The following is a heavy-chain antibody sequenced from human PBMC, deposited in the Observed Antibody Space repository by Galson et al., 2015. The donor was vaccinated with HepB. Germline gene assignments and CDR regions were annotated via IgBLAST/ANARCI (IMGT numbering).Heavy chain of an antibody. CDR2: IRTNTDGGTT. J-gene: IGHJ4*02. CDR1: GFTFFNAR. Sequence: SLRLSCAASGFTFFNARMSWVRQAPGKGLEWVGHIRTNTDGGTTDYAAPVKGRFTISRDDSKSTPYLHMNSLKTEDTGVYYCTTPARLELLSTADYWGQGTLVTVSS. CDR3: TTPARLELLSTADY. V-gene: IGHV3-15*01. D-gene: IGHD1-7*01.